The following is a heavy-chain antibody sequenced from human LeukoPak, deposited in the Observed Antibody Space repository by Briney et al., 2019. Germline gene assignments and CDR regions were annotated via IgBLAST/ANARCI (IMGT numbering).Heavy chain of an antibody. Sequence: PSETLTLTLALPGGSASSNGRVWIWQAAGTLLKRVAVISYDGSNKYYADSVKGRFTISRDNSKNTLYLQMNSLRAEDTAVYYCAKVPIAAAGTIAIDYWGQGTLVTVSS. CDR3: AKVPIAAAGTIAIDY. D-gene: IGHD6-13*01. J-gene: IGHJ4*02. CDR1: GGSASSNG. CDR2: ISYDGSNK. V-gene: IGHV3-30*18.